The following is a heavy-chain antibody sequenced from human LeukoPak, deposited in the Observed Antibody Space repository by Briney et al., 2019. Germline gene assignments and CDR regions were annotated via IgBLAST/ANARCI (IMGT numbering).Heavy chain of an antibody. CDR2: INPSGGST. CDR3: ARDFYPHAPKLDY. CDR1: GYTLTSYY. J-gene: IGHJ4*02. Sequence: ASVKVSCKASGYTLTSYYMHWVRQAPGQGLEWMGIINPSGGSTSYAQKFQGRVTMTRDMSTSTVYMELSSLRSEDTAVYYCARDFYPHAPKLDYWGQGTLVTVSS. V-gene: IGHV1-46*01. D-gene: IGHD2/OR15-2a*01.